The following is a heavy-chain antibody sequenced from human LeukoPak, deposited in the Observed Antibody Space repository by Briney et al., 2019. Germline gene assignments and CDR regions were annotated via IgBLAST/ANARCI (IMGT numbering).Heavy chain of an antibody. J-gene: IGHJ2*01. CDR3: ARVSSSWYQDWYFDL. CDR1: GFTFDDYA. CDR2: ISWNSFTI. V-gene: IGHV3-9*01. D-gene: IGHD6-13*01. Sequence: GGSLRLPCAASGFTFDDYAMHWVRQAPGKGLEWVSGISWNSFTIGYADSVKGRFTISRDNAKNSLYLQMNSLRVEDTALYYCARVSSSWYQDWYFDLWGRGTLVTVPS.